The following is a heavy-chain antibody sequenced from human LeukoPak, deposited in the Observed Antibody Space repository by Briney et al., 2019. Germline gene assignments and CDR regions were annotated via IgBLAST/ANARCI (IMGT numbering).Heavy chain of an antibody. CDR3: ARSIPEYYFDSTGPSAYFDS. J-gene: IGHJ4*02. D-gene: IGHD3-22*01. CDR2: IYYSGST. Sequence: PSETLSLTCTVSGGSISSYYWSWIRQPPGKGLEWIGYIYYSGSTNYNPSLKSRVTISVDTSKNQFSLKLSSVTAADTALYYCARSIPEYYFDSTGPSAYFDSWGQGTLSPSPQ. V-gene: IGHV4-59*01. CDR1: GGSISSYY.